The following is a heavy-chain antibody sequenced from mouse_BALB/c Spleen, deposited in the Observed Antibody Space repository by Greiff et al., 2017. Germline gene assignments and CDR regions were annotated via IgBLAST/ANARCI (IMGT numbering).Heavy chain of an antibody. CDR3: AREELRLRYFDY. J-gene: IGHJ2*01. V-gene: IGHV5-6-5*01. CDR1: GFTFSSYA. Sequence: EVKLVESGGGLVKPGGSLKLSCAASGFTFSSYAMSWVRQTPEKRLEWVASISSGGSTYYPDSVKGRFTISRDNARNILYLQMSSLRSEDTAMYYCAREELRLRYFDYWGQGTTLTVSS. CDR2: ISSGGST. D-gene: IGHD1-2*01.